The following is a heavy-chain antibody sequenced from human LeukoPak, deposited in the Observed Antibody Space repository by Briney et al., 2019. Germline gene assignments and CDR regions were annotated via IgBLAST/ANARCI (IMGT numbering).Heavy chain of an antibody. D-gene: IGHD2-2*01. CDR2: IRFDGSNK. V-gene: IGHV3-30*02. J-gene: IGHJ4*02. Sequence: GGSLRLSCAASGFTFRTYDMHWVRQAPGKGLEWVAFIRFDGSNKFYADSVKGRFTISRDNSKNTLYLQMNGLGAEDTAVYFCDCSNTNCYAAGDYWGQGTLVTVSS. CDR1: GFTFRTYD. CDR3: DCSNTNCYAAGDY.